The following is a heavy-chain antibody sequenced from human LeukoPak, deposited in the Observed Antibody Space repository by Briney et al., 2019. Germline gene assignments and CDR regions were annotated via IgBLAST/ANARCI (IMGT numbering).Heavy chain of an antibody. V-gene: IGHV3-11*01. D-gene: IGHD1-26*01. CDR3: ARDGGSYAPDY. J-gene: IGHJ4*02. Sequence: DSVKGRFTISRDNAKNSLYLQMNSLRAEDTAVYYCARDGGSYAPDYWGQGTLVTVSS.